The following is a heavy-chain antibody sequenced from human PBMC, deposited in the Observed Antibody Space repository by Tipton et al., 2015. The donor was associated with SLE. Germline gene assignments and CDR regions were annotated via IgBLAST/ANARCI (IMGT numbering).Heavy chain of an antibody. J-gene: IGHJ4*02. V-gene: IGHV3-7*01. Sequence: SLRLSCVASGFTFSDYYMSWIRQAPGKGLEWVANIKEDGGEKDYVDSVKGRFTISRDNANNLLYLQLNSLRAEDTAVYYYARHTDWGQGTLVTVSS. CDR2: IKEDGGEK. CDR3: ARHTD. CDR1: GFTFSDYY.